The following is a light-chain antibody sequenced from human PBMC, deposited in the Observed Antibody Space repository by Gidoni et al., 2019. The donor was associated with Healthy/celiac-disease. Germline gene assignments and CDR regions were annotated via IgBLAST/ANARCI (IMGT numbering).Light chain of an antibody. V-gene: IGKV3-15*01. CDR1: QSVSSN. CDR3: QQYNNWPPVT. J-gene: IGKJ1*01. Sequence: EIVMTQSPATLPVSPGERATLSCSASQSVSSNLAWYQQKPGQAPRLLIYGASTRATGIPARFSGSGSGTEFTLTISSLQSEDFAVYYCQQYNNWPPVTFGQGTKVEIK. CDR2: GAS.